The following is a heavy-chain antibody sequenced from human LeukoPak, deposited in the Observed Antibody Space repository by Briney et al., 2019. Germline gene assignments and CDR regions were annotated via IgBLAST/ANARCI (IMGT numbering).Heavy chain of an antibody. D-gene: IGHD4-17*01. V-gene: IGHV3-21*01. CDR1: GFTFSSYG. J-gene: IGHJ2*01. Sequence: GGSLRLSCAASGFTFSSYGMNWVRQAPGKGLEWVSFVSIGGSFIYYADPVKGRFTISRDDAKTSLYLQMNSLPAEDTAEYYCARNKINTVTTGWYFDLWGRGTLVSVSS. CDR3: ARNKINTVTTGWYFDL. CDR2: VSIGGSFI.